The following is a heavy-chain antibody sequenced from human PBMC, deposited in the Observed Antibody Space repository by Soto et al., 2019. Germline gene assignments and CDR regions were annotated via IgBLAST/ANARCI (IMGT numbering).Heavy chain of an antibody. CDR3: AKNLLVTSPAGFDI. J-gene: IGHJ3*02. CDR1: GYTFTKYY. CDR2: IIPSSGVA. Sequence: QVQLVQSGAEVKKPGASVKVSCKASGYTFTKYYMHWVRQAPGQGLEWMGWIIPSSGVANYAQKFQGRVTMTRDTSISTAYMELSRLRSDDTAVYYCAKNLLVTSPAGFDIWGHGTMVTVSS. V-gene: IGHV1-2*02. D-gene: IGHD2-2*01.